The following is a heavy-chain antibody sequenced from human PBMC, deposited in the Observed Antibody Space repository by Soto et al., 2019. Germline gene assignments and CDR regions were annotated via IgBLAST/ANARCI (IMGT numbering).Heavy chain of an antibody. CDR2: ISAYNGNT. J-gene: IGHJ5*02. CDR1: GYTFINYG. D-gene: IGHD3-3*01. CDR3: ARDVRATYDFWSVDWFDP. Sequence: QVPLVQSGAEVKKPGASVKVSCKASGYTFINYGISWVRQAPGQGLEWKGWISAYNGNTNYAQKLQGRVTMTTDTSTSTAYMELRSLRSDDTAVYYCARDVRATYDFWSVDWFDPWGQGTLVTVSS. V-gene: IGHV1-18*01.